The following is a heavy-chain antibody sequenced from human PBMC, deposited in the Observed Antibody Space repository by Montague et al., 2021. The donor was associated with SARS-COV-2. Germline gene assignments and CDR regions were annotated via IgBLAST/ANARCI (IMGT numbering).Heavy chain of an antibody. CDR1: GFTFSGYY. J-gene: IGHJ4*02. CDR3: ARALDSSGLHEYYFDY. V-gene: IGHV3-11*05. CDR2: ISSSSSYT. Sequence: SLRLSCAASGFTFSGYYMNWVRQAPGKGLEWVSYISSSSSYTNYADSVKGRFTISRDNSKNSLYLQMNSLRAEDTAVYYCARALDSSGLHEYYFDYWGQGTMVTVSS. D-gene: IGHD6-19*01.